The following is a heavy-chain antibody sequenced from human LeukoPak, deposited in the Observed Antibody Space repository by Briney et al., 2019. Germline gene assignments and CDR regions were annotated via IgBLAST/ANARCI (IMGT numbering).Heavy chain of an antibody. Sequence: GGSLRLSCAASGFTFSSYGMHWVRQAPGKGLEWVAVISYDGSNKYYADSVKGRFTISRDNSKNTLYLQMNSLRAEDTAVYYCAKEFGDGYNYDAFDIWGQGTMVTVSS. J-gene: IGHJ3*02. D-gene: IGHD5-24*01. CDR1: GFTFSSYG. V-gene: IGHV3-30*18. CDR3: AKEFGDGYNYDAFDI. CDR2: ISYDGSNK.